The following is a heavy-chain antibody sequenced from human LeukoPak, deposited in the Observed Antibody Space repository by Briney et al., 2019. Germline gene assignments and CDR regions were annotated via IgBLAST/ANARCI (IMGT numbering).Heavy chain of an antibody. CDR3: AKDPRYSSGWSEFDP. J-gene: IGHJ5*02. V-gene: IGHV3-23*01. CDR2: ISGSGGGT. Sequence: GGSLRLSCAASGFTFSSYAMSWVRQAPGKGLEWVSAISGSGGGTYYADSVKGRFTISRDNSKNTLYLQMNSLRAEDTAVYYCAKDPRYSSGWSEFDPWGQGTLVTVSS. CDR1: GFTFSSYA. D-gene: IGHD6-19*01.